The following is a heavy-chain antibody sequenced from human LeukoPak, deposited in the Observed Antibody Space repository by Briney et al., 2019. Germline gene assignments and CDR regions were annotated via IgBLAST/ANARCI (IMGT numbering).Heavy chain of an antibody. CDR1: GFTFSSYW. CDR2: IKQDGRET. J-gene: IGHJ4*02. Sequence: GGSLRLSCAASGFTFSSYWMSWVRQAPRKGLEWVANIKQDGRETYYVDSVKGRFTISRDNAKNSLYLQMNSLGAEDTAVYYCARDLIVGAPGEDYWGQGTLVIVSS. CDR3: ARDLIVGAPGEDY. D-gene: IGHD1-26*01. V-gene: IGHV3-7*01.